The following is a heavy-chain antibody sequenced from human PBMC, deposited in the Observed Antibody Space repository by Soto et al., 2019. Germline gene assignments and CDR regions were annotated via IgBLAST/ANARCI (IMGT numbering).Heavy chain of an antibody. CDR3: ARGYSSEGYYFDY. J-gene: IGHJ4*02. CDR1: GYTFTGYY. CDR2: INPNSGGT. D-gene: IGHD6-19*01. Sequence: ASVKVSCKASGYTFTGYYMHWVRQAPGQGLEWMGWINPNSGGTNYAQKFQGWVTMTRDTSISTAYMELRSLRSDDTAVYYCARGYSSEGYYFDYWGQGTLVTVSS. V-gene: IGHV1-2*04.